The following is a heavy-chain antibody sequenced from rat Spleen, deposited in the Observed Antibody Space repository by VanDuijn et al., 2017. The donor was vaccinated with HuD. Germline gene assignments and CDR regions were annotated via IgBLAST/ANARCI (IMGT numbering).Heavy chain of an antibody. CDR1: GFTFSGFP. Sequence: EVQLVESGGGLVQPGRSLKLSCAASGFTFSGFPMAWVRQDPKKGREWVASVSSGGGGTYYPDSVKDRFTISRDNAKSTLYLQMDSLGSEDTASYYCTRLAIPPFDYWGQGVMVPVSS. V-gene: IGHV5-46*01. J-gene: IGHJ2*01. D-gene: IGHD3-8*01. CDR2: VSSGGGGT. CDR3: TRLAIPPFDY.